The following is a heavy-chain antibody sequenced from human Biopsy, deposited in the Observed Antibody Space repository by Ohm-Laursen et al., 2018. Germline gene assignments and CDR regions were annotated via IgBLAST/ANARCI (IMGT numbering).Heavy chain of an antibody. CDR2: ISGGSSPI. CDR1: GFTFSDHY. D-gene: IGHD5-18*01. J-gene: IGHJ4*02. V-gene: IGHV3-11*04. Sequence: GSLRLSCAASGFTFSDHYMDWVRQAPGKGLEWVSFISGGSSPIYYADSVKGRFTISRDDAKNSLYLQMNSLRAEDTAVYYCARGRTGGWRYRSGFRIDYFFDYWGQGTLVTVSS. CDR3: ARGRTGGWRYRSGFRIDYFFDY.